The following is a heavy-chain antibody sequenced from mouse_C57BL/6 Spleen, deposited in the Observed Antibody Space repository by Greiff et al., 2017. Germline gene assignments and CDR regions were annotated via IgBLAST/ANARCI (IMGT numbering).Heavy chain of an antibody. CDR2: IDPSDSYT. CDR1: GYTFTSYW. Sequence: VQLQQPGAELVMPGASVKLSCKASGYTFTSYWMPWVKQRPGQGLAWIGEIDPSDSYTNYHQKFKGKSTLTVDTSSSTAYMQLSSLTSEDSAVXYCARGFYDGYYLYAMDYWGQGTSVTVSS. D-gene: IGHD2-3*01. J-gene: IGHJ4*01. CDR3: ARGFYDGYYLYAMDY. V-gene: IGHV1-69*01.